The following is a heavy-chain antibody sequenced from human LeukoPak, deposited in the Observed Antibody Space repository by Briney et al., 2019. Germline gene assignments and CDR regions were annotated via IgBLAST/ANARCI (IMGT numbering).Heavy chain of an antibody. CDR2: ISYDGSNK. Sequence: GRSLRLSCAASGFTFSSYGMHWGRQAPGKGLEWVAVISYDGSNKYYADSVKGRFTISRDNSKNTLYLQMNSLRAEDTAVYYCAKDPGSLRGQGTLVTVSS. J-gene: IGHJ4*02. D-gene: IGHD3-10*01. V-gene: IGHV3-30*18. CDR3: AKDPGSL. CDR1: GFTFSSYG.